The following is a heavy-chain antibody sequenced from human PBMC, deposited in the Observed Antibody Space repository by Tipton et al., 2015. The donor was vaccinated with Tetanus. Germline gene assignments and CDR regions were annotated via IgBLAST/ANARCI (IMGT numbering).Heavy chain of an antibody. V-gene: IGHV4-59*01. D-gene: IGHD2-21*01. CDR2: IYYTGST. Sequence: LRLSCTVSGGSMNSYYWSWIRQPPGKGLEWIGYIYYTGSTNYNPSLKSGVTISLDTSKNQFSLKLTSVSAADTAVYYCARLTGHSMDAVDYYYFGMDVWGQGTKVTVSS. J-gene: IGHJ6*02. CDR3: ARLTGHSMDAVDYYYFGMDV. CDR1: GGSMNSYY.